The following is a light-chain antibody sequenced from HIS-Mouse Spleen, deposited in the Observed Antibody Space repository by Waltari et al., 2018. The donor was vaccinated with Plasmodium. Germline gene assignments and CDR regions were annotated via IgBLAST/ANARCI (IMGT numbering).Light chain of an antibody. J-gene: IGKJ2*01. CDR2: LGS. V-gene: IGKV2-28*01. CDR3: MQALQTPYT. CDR1: QSLLHSNGYNY. Sequence: DIVMTQSPLSLPVTPGEPASISCRSSQSLLHSNGYNYLYWYLQKPGQSPQLLIYLGSNSASGVPDRFSGSGSGTDFTLKISRVEAEDVGVYYCMQALQTPYTFGQGTKLEIK.